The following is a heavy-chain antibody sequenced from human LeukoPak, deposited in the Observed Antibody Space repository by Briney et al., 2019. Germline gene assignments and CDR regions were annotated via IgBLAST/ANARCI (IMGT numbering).Heavy chain of an antibody. CDR2: IYTSGST. V-gene: IGHV4-4*07. CDR1: GGSISSYY. CDR3: ARDQYSSGFYFDY. Sequence: SETLSLTCTVSGGSISSYYWSWVRQPAGKGLEWIGRIYTSGSTNYNPSLKSRVTMSVDPSKNQFFLKLSSVTAADTAVYYCARDQYSSGFYFDYWGQGTLVTVSS. D-gene: IGHD6-19*01. J-gene: IGHJ4*02.